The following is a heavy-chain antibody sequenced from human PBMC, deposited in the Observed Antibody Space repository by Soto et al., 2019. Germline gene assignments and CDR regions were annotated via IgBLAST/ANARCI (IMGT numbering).Heavy chain of an antibody. J-gene: IGHJ6*02. CDR2: ISGSGGSA. CDR3: AKRYCTSTSCHLYYYYAMDV. V-gene: IGHV3-23*01. D-gene: IGHD2-2*01. Sequence: GFLRLSCAGSGFNFSKYAMSWVRQAPEKGLELVSAISGSGGSAYYADSVKGRFTISRDNSMNTLYLQMNSLRAEDTAVYYCAKRYCTSTSCHLYYYYAMDVWGHGTTVTVSS. CDR1: GFNFSKYA.